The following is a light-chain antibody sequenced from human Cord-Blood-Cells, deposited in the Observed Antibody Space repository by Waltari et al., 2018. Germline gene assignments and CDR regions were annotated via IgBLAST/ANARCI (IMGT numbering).Light chain of an antibody. CDR3: SSYTSSSTYV. V-gene: IGLV2-14*01. Sequence: QSALTQPASVSGSPGQSITISCTGTSSDVGGYNYVSWYQQHPGKAPKLMIYEVSNRXXGXSXXFXXSXSXXXXXXTISGLQAEDEADYYCSSYTSSSTYVFGTGTKVTVL. CDR1: SSDVGGYNY. CDR2: EVS. J-gene: IGLJ1*01.